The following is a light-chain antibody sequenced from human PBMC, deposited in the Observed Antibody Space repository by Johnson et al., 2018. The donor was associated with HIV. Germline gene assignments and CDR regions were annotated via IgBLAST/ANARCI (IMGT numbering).Light chain of an antibody. Sequence: QSVLTQPPSVSAAPGQKVTISCSVSSSNIGNNDVSWYQQLPGTAPKLLIYENNKRPSGIPYRFSGSKSGTSATLGITGLQTGDEADYYCGTWDSSLSAGVFGTGTKVTVL. CDR3: GTWDSSLSAGV. V-gene: IGLV1-51*02. CDR2: ENN. J-gene: IGLJ1*01. CDR1: SSNIGNND.